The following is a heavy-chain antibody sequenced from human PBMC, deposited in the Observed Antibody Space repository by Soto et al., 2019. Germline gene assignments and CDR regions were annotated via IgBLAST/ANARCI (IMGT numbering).Heavy chain of an antibody. D-gene: IGHD2-2*02. CDR3: ARDHIVVVPAAIDWYYYYYGMDV. J-gene: IGHJ6*02. V-gene: IGHV4-31*03. CDR2: IFYTGST. CDR1: GGSINSGGYY. Sequence: PSETLSLTCTVSGGSINSGGYYWSWIRQHPGKGLEWIGKIFYTGSTSYNPSLKSRVNISVDTSKNQFSLKLSSVTAADTAVYYCARDHIVVVPAAIDWYYYYYGMDVWGQGTTVTVSS.